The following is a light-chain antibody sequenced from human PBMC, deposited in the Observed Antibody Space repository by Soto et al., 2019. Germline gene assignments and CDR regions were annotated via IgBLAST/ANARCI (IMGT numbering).Light chain of an antibody. V-gene: IGLV2-11*01. CDR1: SSDVGGYNF. CDR3: CSYAGSYTVV. Sequence: QSALTQPRSVSGSPGQSVTISCTGTSSDVGGYNFVSWYQQHPGKAPKLMLYDVSQRPSGVPDRFSGSKSGNTASLTISGLQAEDEADYYCCSYAGSYTVVFGGGTKLTVL. CDR2: DVS. J-gene: IGLJ2*01.